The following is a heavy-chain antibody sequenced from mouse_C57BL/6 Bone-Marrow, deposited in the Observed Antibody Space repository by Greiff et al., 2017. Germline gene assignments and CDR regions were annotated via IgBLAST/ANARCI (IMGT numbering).Heavy chain of an antibody. Sequence: DAGGGLVQPNGSLTLSCAASGFSFNTYAMNWVRQAPGKGLEWVARIRSKSNNYATYYADSVKDRFTISRDDSESMLYLQMNNLKTEDTAMYYCVGGYDPFDYWGQGTTLTVSS. CDR3: VGGYDPFDY. CDR2: IRSKSNNYAT. D-gene: IGHD2-3*01. CDR1: GFSFNTYA. J-gene: IGHJ2*01. V-gene: IGHV10-1*01.